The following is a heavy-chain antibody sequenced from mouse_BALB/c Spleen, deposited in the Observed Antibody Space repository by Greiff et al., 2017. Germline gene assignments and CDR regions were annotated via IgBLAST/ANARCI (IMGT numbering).Heavy chain of an antibody. CDR3: AGYDDPY. CDR2: ISSGSSTI. J-gene: IGHJ3*01. D-gene: IGHD2-14*01. Sequence: EVQGVESGGGLVQPGGSRKLSCAASGFTFSSFGMHWVRQAPEKGLEWVAYISSGSSTIYYADTVKGRFTISRDNPKNTLFLQMTSLRSEDTAMYYCAGYDDPYWGQGTLVTVSA. CDR1: GFTFSSFG. V-gene: IGHV5-17*02.